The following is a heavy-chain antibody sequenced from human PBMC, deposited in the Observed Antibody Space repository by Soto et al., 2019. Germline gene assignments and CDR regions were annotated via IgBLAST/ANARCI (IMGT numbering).Heavy chain of an antibody. Sequence: GGSLRLSCAASGFTFSYYAMLWVRQAPGKGLEWVSFISYDGSNGYYADSMKGRFTISRDNSKNTLYLQMDSLRAEDTAVYYCARDSFGLDVWGQGTTVTVSS. V-gene: IGHV3-30-3*01. J-gene: IGHJ6*02. CDR1: GFTFSYYA. CDR3: ARDSFGLDV. CDR2: ISYDGSNG.